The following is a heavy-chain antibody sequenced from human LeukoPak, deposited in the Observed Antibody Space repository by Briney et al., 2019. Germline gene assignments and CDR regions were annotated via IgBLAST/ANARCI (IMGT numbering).Heavy chain of an antibody. CDR1: GGSISSSSYY. Sequence: SETLSLTCTVSGGSISSSSYYWGWIRQPPGKGLEWIGSIYYSGSTYYNPSLKSRVTISVDTSKNQFPLKLSSVTAADTAVYYCARYSGSYPGFDYWGQGTLVTVSS. CDR3: ARYSGSYPGFDY. J-gene: IGHJ4*02. V-gene: IGHV4-39*01. CDR2: IYYSGST. D-gene: IGHD1-26*01.